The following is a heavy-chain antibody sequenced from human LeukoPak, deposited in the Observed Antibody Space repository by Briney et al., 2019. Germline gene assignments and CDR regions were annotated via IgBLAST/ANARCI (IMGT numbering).Heavy chain of an antibody. CDR2: IKSKTDGGTT. V-gene: IGHV3-15*01. CDR1: GFTFTNAW. J-gene: IGHJ4*02. Sequence: PGGSLRLSCAASGFTFTNAWMTWVRQAPGKGLEWVGHIKSKTDGGTTDYAAPVKGRFIISRDDLKTTLYLQMNSLKTEDTAVYYCTTEWYTSGRYFDYWGREPWSPSPQ. CDR3: TTEWYTSGRYFDY. D-gene: IGHD6-19*01.